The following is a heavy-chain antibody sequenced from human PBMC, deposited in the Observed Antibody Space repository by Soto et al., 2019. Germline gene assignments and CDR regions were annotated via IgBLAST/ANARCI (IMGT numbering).Heavy chain of an antibody. CDR1: GYAFTTYG. D-gene: IGHD1-1*01. CDR2: ISAHNGNT. V-gene: IGHV1-18*01. J-gene: IGHJ4*02. Sequence: QVHLVQSGAEVKKPGASVKVSCKGSGYAFTTYGITWVRQAPGQGLEWMGWISAHNGNTNYAQKLQGRVTVTRDTSTSTAYMELRGLRSDDTAVYYCARGRYGDYWGQGALVNVSS. CDR3: ARGRYGDY.